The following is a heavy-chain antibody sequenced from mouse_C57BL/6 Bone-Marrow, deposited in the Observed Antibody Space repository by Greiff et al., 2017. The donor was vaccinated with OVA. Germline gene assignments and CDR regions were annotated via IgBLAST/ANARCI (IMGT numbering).Heavy chain of an antibody. CDR3: ATYDYTYYSNFGGFAY. CDR1: GYSITSGYY. D-gene: IGHD2-5*01. Sequence: DVKLVESGPGLVKPSQSLSLTCSVTGYSITSGYYWNWIRQFPGNKLEWMGYISYDGSNNYNPSLKNRISITRDTSKNQFFLKLNSVTTEDTATYYCATYDYTYYSNFGGFAYWGQGTLVTVSA. J-gene: IGHJ3*01. V-gene: IGHV3-6*01. CDR2: ISYDGSN.